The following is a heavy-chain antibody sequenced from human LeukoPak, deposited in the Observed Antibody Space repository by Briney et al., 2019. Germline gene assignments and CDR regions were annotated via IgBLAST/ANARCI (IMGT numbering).Heavy chain of an antibody. J-gene: IGHJ4*02. Sequence: GGSLRLSCAASGFTFSSSAMSWVRQAPGKGLEWVSAISNNGGYTYYADSVKGRFTISRDNSKSMLCLQMTGLRAEDTAVYCCAKQLGYCSDGSCYFPYWGQGTLVTVSS. CDR1: GFTFSSSA. CDR2: ISNNGGYT. V-gene: IGHV3-23*01. D-gene: IGHD2-15*01. CDR3: AKQLGYCSDGSCYFPY.